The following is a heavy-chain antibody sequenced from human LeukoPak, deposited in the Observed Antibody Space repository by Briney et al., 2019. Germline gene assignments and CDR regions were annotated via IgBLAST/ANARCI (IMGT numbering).Heavy chain of an antibody. D-gene: IGHD3-22*01. V-gene: IGHV3-30-3*01. CDR3: ARVGTYYYDSSGYYYRY. CDR1: GFTFSSYA. CDR2: ISYDGSNK. J-gene: IGHJ4*02. Sequence: GGSLRLSCAASGFTFSSYAMHWVRQAPGKGLEWVAVISYDGSNKYYADSVKGRFTISRDNSKNTLYLQMNSPRAEDTAVYYCARVGTYYYDSSGYYYRYWGQGTLVTVSS.